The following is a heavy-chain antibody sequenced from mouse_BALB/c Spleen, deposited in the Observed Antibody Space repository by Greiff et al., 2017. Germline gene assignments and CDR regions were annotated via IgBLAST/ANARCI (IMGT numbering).Heavy chain of an antibody. CDR2: ISYDGSN. D-gene: IGHD2-1*01. V-gene: IGHV3-6*02. J-gene: IGHJ3*01. CDR3: ARGNYEVWFAY. Sequence: EVKLLESGPGLVKPSQSLSLTCSVTGYSITSGYYWNWIRQFPGNKLEWMGYISYDGSNNYNPSLKNRISITRDTSKNQFFLKLNSVTTEDTATYYCARGNYEVWFAYWGQGTLVTVSA. CDR1: GYSITSGYY.